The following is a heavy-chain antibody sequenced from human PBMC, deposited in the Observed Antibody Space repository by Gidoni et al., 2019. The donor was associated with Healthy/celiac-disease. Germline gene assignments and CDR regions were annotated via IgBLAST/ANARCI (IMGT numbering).Heavy chain of an antibody. CDR1: GFTFSSYS. CDR3: ARDQAAVAGTLVWFDP. CDR2: ISSSSSTI. J-gene: IGHJ5*02. Sequence: EVQLVESGGGLVQPGGSLRLSCAASGFTFSSYSMNWVRQAPGKGLEWVSYISSSSSTIYYADSVKGRFTISRDNAKNSLYLQMNSLGAEDTAVYYCARDQAAVAGTLVWFDPWGQGTLVTVSS. D-gene: IGHD6-19*01. V-gene: IGHV3-48*01.